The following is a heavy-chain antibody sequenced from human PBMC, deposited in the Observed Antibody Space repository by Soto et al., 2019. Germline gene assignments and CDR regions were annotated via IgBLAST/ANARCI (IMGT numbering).Heavy chain of an antibody. CDR3: ARDPSEGRVGNWFES. D-gene: IGHD2-2*01. Sequence: EVQLVESGGGLVKPRGSLRLSCAASGFTFSRYGMNWLRQAPGKGLEWVASISSSTSYVYYADSVKGRFSTSRDNAKNILDLEMYGLRTEDTAVYYCARDPSEGRVGNWFESWGQGTLVTVSS. CDR2: ISSSTSYV. J-gene: IGHJ5*01. V-gene: IGHV3-21*02. CDR1: GFTFSRYG.